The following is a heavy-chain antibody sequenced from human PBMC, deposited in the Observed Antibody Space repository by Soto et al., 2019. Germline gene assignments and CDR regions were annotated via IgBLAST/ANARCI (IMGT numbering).Heavy chain of an antibody. CDR2: ISYDGSNK. V-gene: IGHV3-30-3*01. Sequence: QVQLVESGGGVVQPGRSVRLSCAASGFTFSSYAMHWVRQAPGKGLEWVAVISYDGSNKYYADSVKGRFTISRDNSKNTLYLQMNSLRAEDTAVYYCARDWEQQLEEWGQGTLVTVSS. CDR3: ARDWEQQLEE. CDR1: GFTFSSYA. D-gene: IGHD6-13*01. J-gene: IGHJ4*02.